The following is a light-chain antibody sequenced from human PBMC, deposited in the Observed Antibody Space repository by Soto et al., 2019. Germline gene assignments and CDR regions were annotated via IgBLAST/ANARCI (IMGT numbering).Light chain of an antibody. CDR1: QRVASN. CDR3: QQYHNWPPQYT. J-gene: IGKJ2*01. CDR2: GAS. V-gene: IGKV3-15*01. Sequence: EIVMTQSPASLSVSPGDGATLSCRASQRVASNVAWYQQKPGQGPRLLIHGASTRAVGVPARFSGSGSGTDLTLTISSLQSEDFAVYYCQQYHNWPPQYTFGQGTKLQIK.